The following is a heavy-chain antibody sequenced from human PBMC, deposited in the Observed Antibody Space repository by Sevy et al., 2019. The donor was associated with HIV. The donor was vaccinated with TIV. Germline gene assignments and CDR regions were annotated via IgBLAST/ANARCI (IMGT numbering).Heavy chain of an antibody. Sequence: SETLSLTCAVYGGSFSGYYWSWIRQPPGKGLEWIGEINHSGSTNYNPSLKSRVTISVDTSKNQFSLKLSSVTAADTAVYYCAKTYYYDSSGYYNWGQRTMVTVSS. CDR2: INHSGST. CDR3: AKTYYYDSSGYYN. D-gene: IGHD3-22*01. J-gene: IGHJ3*01. CDR1: GGSFSGYY. V-gene: IGHV4-34*01.